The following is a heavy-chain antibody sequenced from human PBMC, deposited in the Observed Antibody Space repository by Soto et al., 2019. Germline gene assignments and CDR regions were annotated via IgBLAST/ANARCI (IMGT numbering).Heavy chain of an antibody. CDR2: IKSRALGGTT. CDR1: GFPFCNAW. CDR3: TTDSYSSMVVVRFDY. D-gene: IGHD2-15*01. Sequence: GGALKPSFAGPGFPFCNAWKNWVPPLPGKGLEWVGRIKSRALGGTTDFAAPVRGRFAITRDDSRNVAYMQMNSLHTEDTAVYYCTTDSYSSMVVVRFDYWGHGSLVTVSS. V-gene: IGHV3-15*07. J-gene: IGHJ4*01.